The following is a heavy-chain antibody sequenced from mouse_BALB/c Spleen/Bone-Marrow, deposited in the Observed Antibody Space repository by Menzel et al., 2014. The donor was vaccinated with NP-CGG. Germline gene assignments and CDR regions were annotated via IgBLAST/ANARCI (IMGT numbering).Heavy chain of an antibody. V-gene: IGHV1-54*01. D-gene: IGHD1-1*01. Sequence: QVQLQQPGAELVRPGTSVKVSCKASGYAFSNYLIEWVKQRPGQGLEWIGVINPGSGDINYNGKFKGKAALTADKSSSTAYMQLSSLTSDDSAVYFCARFIATAYAMDYWGQGTSVTVSS. CDR2: INPGSGDI. J-gene: IGHJ4*01. CDR3: ARFIATAYAMDY. CDR1: GYAFSNYL.